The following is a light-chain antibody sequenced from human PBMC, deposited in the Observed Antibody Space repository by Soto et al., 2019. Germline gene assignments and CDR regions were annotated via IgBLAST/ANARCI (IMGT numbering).Light chain of an antibody. CDR2: GAS. CDR3: QQYNNWPRT. J-gene: IGKJ1*01. CDR1: QSVSSF. Sequence: IVLRQSPATLSLSPGERATLSCRASQSVSSFLAWYQQKPGQAPRLLIYGASTRATGIPARFSGSGSGTEFTLTISSLQSEDFAVYSCQQYNNWPRTFGQGAKVDFK. V-gene: IGKV3-15*01.